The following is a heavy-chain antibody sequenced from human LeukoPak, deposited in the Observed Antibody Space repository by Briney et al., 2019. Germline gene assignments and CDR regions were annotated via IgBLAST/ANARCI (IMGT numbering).Heavy chain of an antibody. J-gene: IGHJ4*02. Sequence: ASVKVSCKASGYTFTGYYMHWVRQAPGQGLEWMGWINPNSGGTNYAQKFQGRVTMTRDTSISTAYMELSRLRSDDTAVYYCARDPRWLGGVFDYWGQGTLVTVSS. D-gene: IGHD2-8*02. CDR1: GYTFTGYY. CDR3: ARDPRWLGGVFDY. CDR2: INPNSGGT. V-gene: IGHV1-2*02.